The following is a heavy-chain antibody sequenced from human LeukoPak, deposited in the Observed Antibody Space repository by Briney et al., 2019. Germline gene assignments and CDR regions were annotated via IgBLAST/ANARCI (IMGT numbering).Heavy chain of an antibody. CDR3: ARAMEWFGELFYFDY. D-gene: IGHD3-10*01. CDR1: GFTFSSDS. Sequence: GGSLRLSCAASGFTFSSDSMNCVREAPGKGLESVSSISSSSSYIYYADSVKGRFTISRDNAKNSLYLQMNSLRAEDTAVYYCARAMEWFGELFYFDYWGQGTLVTVSS. V-gene: IGHV3-21*01. J-gene: IGHJ4*02. CDR2: ISSSSSYI.